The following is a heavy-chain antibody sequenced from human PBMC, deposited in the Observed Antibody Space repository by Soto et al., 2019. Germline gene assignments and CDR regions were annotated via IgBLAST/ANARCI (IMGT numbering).Heavy chain of an antibody. D-gene: IGHD6-13*01. CDR3: ARVAAAGTNDFDY. J-gene: IGHJ4*02. Sequence: SETLSLTCTVSGGSISSYYWSWIRQPPGKGLEWIGYIYYSGSTNYNPSLKSRVTISVDTSKNQFSLKLSSVTAADTAVYYCARVAAAGTNDFDYWGQGTLVTVSS. V-gene: IGHV4-59*01. CDR1: GGSISSYY. CDR2: IYYSGST.